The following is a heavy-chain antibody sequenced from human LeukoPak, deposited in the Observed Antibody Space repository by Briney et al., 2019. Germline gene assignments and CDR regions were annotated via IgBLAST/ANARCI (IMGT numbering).Heavy chain of an antibody. J-gene: IGHJ4*02. Sequence: GGSLRLSCAASGFTFSSYGMSWVRQAPGKGLEWVSAISGSGGSTYYADSVKGRFTISRDNSKNTLYLQMNSLRAEDTAVYYCATRSPDQLRYFDWSPPGYWGQGTLVTVSS. CDR2: ISGSGGST. CDR1: GFTFSSYG. V-gene: IGHV3-23*01. CDR3: ATRSPDQLRYFDWSPPGY. D-gene: IGHD3-9*01.